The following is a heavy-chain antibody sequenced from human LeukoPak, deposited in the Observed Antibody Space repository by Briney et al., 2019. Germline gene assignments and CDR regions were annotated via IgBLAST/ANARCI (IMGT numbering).Heavy chain of an antibody. CDR3: ARGYGDYDSNFDY. Sequence: ASVKVSCKASGYIFTNYYMHWVRQAPGQGLEWMGWINPNSGGTNYAQKFQGRVTMTRDTSISTAYMELSRLRSDDTAVYYCARGYGDYDSNFDYWGQGTLVTVSS. V-gene: IGHV1-2*02. CDR2: INPNSGGT. J-gene: IGHJ4*02. CDR1: GYIFTNYY. D-gene: IGHD4-17*01.